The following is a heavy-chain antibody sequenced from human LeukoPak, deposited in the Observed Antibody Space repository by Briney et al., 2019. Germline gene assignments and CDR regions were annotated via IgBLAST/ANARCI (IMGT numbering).Heavy chain of an antibody. CDR3: ARYYYSVPFDY. CDR2: IYYGGST. V-gene: IGHV4-59*12. Sequence: SETLSLTCTVSGGPISSYYWSWIRQPPGKGLEWIGYIYYGGSTNYNPSLKSRVTISVDTSKNQFSLKLSSVTAADTAVYYCARYYYSVPFDYWGPGTLVTVSS. J-gene: IGHJ4*02. D-gene: IGHD3-22*01. CDR1: GGPISSYY.